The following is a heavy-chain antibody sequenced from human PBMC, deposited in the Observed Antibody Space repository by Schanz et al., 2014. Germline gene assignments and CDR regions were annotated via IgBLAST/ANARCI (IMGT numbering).Heavy chain of an antibody. J-gene: IGHJ6*02. CDR2: ISHSGGSK. D-gene: IGHD2-15*01. V-gene: IGHV3-23*01. CDR1: GLTFNSYA. Sequence: DVQLLESGGGLVQPGGSLRLSCAASGLTFNSYAMTWVRQAPGQGLEWVSSISHSGGSKYSADSVKGQFTISRDNSENTLYLQMNSLSADDTAVFYCAKGMGYCRCGTCYDYYYYGLDVWGQGTTVTVSS. CDR3: AKGMGYCRCGTCYDYYYYGLDV.